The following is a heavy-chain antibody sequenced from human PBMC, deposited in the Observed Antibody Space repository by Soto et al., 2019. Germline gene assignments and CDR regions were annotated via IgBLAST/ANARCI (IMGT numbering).Heavy chain of an antibody. Sequence: ASVKVSCKASGYTSTNLDINWVRQATGQGLEWMGWMNPHSDTGYAQKFQGRVTMTRDTSTSTVYMELSSLRSEDTAVYYCARGYYDSSGHYNWFDPWGQGTLVTVSS. CDR1: GYTSTNLD. J-gene: IGHJ5*02. CDR2: MNPHSDT. V-gene: IGHV1-8*01. CDR3: ARGYYDSSGHYNWFDP. D-gene: IGHD3-22*01.